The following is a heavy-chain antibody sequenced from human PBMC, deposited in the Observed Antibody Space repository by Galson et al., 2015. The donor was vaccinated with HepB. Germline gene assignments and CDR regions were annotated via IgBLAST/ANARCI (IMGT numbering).Heavy chain of an antibody. CDR1: GGTFSSYA. CDR2: IIPILGIA. Sequence: SVKVSCKASGGTFSSYAISWVRQAPGQGLEWMGRIIPILGIANYAQKFQGRVTITADKSTSTAYMELSSLRSEDTAVYYCAGDPNSRDGYNWADYWGQGTLVTVSS. D-gene: IGHD5-24*01. CDR3: AGDPNSRDGYNWADY. V-gene: IGHV1-69*04. J-gene: IGHJ4*02.